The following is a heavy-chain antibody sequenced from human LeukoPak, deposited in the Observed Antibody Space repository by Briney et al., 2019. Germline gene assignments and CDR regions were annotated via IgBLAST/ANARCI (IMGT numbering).Heavy chain of an antibody. CDR1: GGSMSGYY. V-gene: IGHV4-59*01. CDR3: VRGKAAAGAIRFDP. J-gene: IGHJ5*02. D-gene: IGHD6-13*01. CDR2: IYSSGST. Sequence: SETLSLTCTVSGGSMSGYYWTWIRQPPGKGLEWIGCIYSSGSTSYKPSLKSRITISLDTSKNQFSLNLSSVTAADTAVYYCVRGKAAAGAIRFDPWGQGTLVTVSS.